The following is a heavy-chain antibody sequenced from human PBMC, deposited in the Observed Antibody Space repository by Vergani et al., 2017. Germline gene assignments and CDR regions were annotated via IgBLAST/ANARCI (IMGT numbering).Heavy chain of an antibody. CDR2: ISSSSSYR. D-gene: IGHD1-26*01. CDR3: ARVGAHSFDY. CDR1: GFTFSSYS. V-gene: IGHV3-21*01. Sequence: EVQLVESGGGLVKPGGSLRLSCAASGFTFSSYSMNGVRQAPGKGLGWVSSISSSSSYRYYADSGKGRFTISRDNAKNSLYLQMNSLRAEDTAVYYCARVGAHSFDYWGQGTLVTVSS. J-gene: IGHJ4*02.